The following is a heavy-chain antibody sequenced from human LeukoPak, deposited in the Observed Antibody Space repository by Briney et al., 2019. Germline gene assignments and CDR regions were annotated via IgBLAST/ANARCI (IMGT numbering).Heavy chain of an antibody. CDR1: GGSISSGGYS. Sequence: PSETLSLTCAVSGGSISSGGYSWSWIRQPPGKGLEWIGYIYHSGSTYYNPSLKSRVTISVDRSKNQFSLKLSSVTAADTAVYYCARDHYYYYGMDVWGQGTTVTVSS. CDR2: IYHSGST. J-gene: IGHJ6*02. V-gene: IGHV4-30-2*01. CDR3: ARDHYYYYGMDV.